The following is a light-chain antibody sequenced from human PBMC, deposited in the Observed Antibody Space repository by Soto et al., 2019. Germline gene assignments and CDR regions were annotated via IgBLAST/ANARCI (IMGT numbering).Light chain of an antibody. J-gene: IGLJ3*02. CDR1: SSNIGSNY. CDR3: AAWDDSLSGFWV. Sequence: QSAVTQPPSASGTPGQRVTISCSGSSSNIGSNYVYWYQQLPGEAPRLLIYRNIQRPSGVPDRFSGSKSGTSASLAISGLRSEDEADYYCAAWDDSLSGFWVFGGGTKVTVL. CDR2: RNI. V-gene: IGLV1-47*01.